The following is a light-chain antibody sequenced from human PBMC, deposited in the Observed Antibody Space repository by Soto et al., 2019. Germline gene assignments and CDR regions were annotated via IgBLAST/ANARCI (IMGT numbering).Light chain of an antibody. CDR1: HVISNW. J-gene: IGKJ2*01. Sequence: DIQMTQSPSSVSASVGDTVNITCRASHVISNWLAWYQQRAGKAPKLLIYAASRLQSGVPSRFSGSGSGPDFTLTISCLQPEDVASDYCQQANDFPDTVGHGTKLES. V-gene: IGKV1-12*01. CDR3: QQANDFPDT. CDR2: AAS.